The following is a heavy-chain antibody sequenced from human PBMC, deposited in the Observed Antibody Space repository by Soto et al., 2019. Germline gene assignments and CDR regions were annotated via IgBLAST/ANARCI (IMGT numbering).Heavy chain of an antibody. Sequence: GESLKISCKGSGYSFTSYWIGWVRQMPGKGLEWTGIIYPGDSDTRYSPSFQGQVTISADKSICTAYLQWRSLKPSDTAISSRAAIAGAGVEDDSFDIWQQGTMVAASS. D-gene: IGHD6-19*01. CDR3: AAIAGAGVEDDSFDI. V-gene: IGHV5-51*01. J-gene: IGHJ3*02. CDR1: GYSFTSYW. CDR2: IYPGDSDT.